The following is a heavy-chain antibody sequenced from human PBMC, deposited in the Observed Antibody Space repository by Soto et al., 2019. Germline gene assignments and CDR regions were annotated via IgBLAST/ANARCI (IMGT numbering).Heavy chain of an antibody. J-gene: IGHJ4*02. Sequence: QVQLVESGGGVVQPGMSLSLSCAASGFTFSDYAMDWVRQAPGKGLEWVALTSHDERKISYADSVKGRFTISRGNSEKTMYLQMYSLSAEDAAVYYCASGRYGNGWYYYDYWGQGTLVTVSS. D-gene: IGHD6-19*01. CDR1: GFTFSDYA. CDR3: ASGRYGNGWYYYDY. CDR2: TSHDERKI. V-gene: IGHV3-33*01.